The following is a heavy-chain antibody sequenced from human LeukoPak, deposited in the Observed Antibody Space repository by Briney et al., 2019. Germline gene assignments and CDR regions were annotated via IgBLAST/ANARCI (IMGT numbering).Heavy chain of an antibody. CDR1: GDSINSNNYY. V-gene: IGHV4-61*02. CDR3: ARGVMGYSSSWYGRQRGGYYYYMDV. Sequence: KPSETLSLTCTVSGDSINSNNYYWSWIRQPAGKGLEWIGRIYTSGCTNYNPSLKSRVTMSVDTSKNQFSLKLSSVTAADTAVYYCARGVMGYSSSWYGRQRGGYYYYMDVWGKGTTVTISS. D-gene: IGHD6-13*01. J-gene: IGHJ6*03. CDR2: IYTSGCT.